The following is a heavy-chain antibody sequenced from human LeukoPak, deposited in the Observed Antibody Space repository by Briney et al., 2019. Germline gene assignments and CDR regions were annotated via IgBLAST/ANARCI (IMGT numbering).Heavy chain of an antibody. CDR2: IKSKTDGGTT. CDR3: TTVKRGWSYKPREYYYYYMDV. D-gene: IGHD1-26*01. CDR1: GFTFSNAW. Sequence: GGSLRLSCAASGFTFSNAWMSWVRQAPGKGLEWVGRIKSKTDGGTTDYAAPVKGRFTISRDDSKNTLYLQMNSLKTEDTAVYYCTTVKRGWSYKPREYYYYYMDVWGKGTTVTVSS. J-gene: IGHJ6*03. V-gene: IGHV3-15*01.